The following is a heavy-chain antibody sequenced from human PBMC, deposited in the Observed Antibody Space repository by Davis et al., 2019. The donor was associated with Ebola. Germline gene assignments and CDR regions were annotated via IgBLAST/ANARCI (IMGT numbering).Heavy chain of an antibody. J-gene: IGHJ6*04. V-gene: IGHV1-69*13. CDR2: IIPILGTT. Sequence: SVKVSCKASGGTFSSYGISWVRQAPGQGLEWMGGIIPILGTTNYVQKFQGRVTITADESTSTAYMELSSLRSEDTAMYYCATAGVKGYYYGMDVWGKGTTVTVSS. CDR3: ATAGVKGYYYGMDV. CDR1: GGTFSSYG. D-gene: IGHD1-14*01.